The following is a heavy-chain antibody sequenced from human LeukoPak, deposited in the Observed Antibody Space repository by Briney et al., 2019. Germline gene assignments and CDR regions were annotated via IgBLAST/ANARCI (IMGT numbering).Heavy chain of an antibody. D-gene: IGHD6-13*01. CDR1: GFTFSSYG. CDR3: AKGGSTLTWFDP. CDR2: IRYDGSNK. Sequence: GGSLRLSCAASGFTFSSYGMHWARQAPGKGLEWVAFIRYDGSNKYYADSVKGRFTISRDNSKNTLYLQMNSLRAEDTAVYYCAKGGSTLTWFDPWGQGTLVTVSS. V-gene: IGHV3-30*02. J-gene: IGHJ5*02.